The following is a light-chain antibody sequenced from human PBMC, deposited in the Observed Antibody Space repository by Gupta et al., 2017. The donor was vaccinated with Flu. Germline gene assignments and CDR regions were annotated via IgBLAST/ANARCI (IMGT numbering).Light chain of an antibody. CDR3: QQSYSSPRT. CDR2: AAS. V-gene: IGKV1-39*01. J-gene: IGKJ1*01. CDR1: QGISSY. Sequence: DIQMTQSPSSLSASVGDRITITCRASQGISSYLNWYQQRPGKAPKLLIYAASSLQSGVPSTFSVGGSGTDFILNISSLQPEDFATYYCQQSYSSPRTFGQGTKVEI.